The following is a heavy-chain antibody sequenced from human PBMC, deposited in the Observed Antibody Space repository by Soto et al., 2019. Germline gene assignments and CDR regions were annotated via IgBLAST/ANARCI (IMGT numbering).Heavy chain of an antibody. J-gene: IGHJ3*02. V-gene: IGHV1-2*02. CDR2: MNPKSGGA. CDR1: GYTFTDYY. Sequence: ASVKVSCKTSGYTFTDYYTHWVRQAPGQGLEGMGWMNPKSGGAYFAQKFQGRVTLTRDTSIGTAYIEVNSLTSDDTAVYFCTRENIENSDGLYDAFEIWGPGTPVTLSS. CDR3: TRENIENSDGLYDAFEI. D-gene: IGHD5-18*01.